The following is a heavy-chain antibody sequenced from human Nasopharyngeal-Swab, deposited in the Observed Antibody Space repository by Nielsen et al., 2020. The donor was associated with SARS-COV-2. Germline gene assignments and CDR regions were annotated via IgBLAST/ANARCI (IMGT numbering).Heavy chain of an antibody. V-gene: IGHV3-30*18. J-gene: IGHJ3*02. Sequence: GESLKISCAASGFTFSSYGMHWVRQAPGKGLEWVAVISYDGSNKYYADSVKGRFTISRDNSKNTLYLQMNSLRAEDTAVYYCAKDRANSRITIFGVVIYDAFDIWGQGTMVTVSS. CDR2: ISYDGSNK. CDR1: GFTFSSYG. CDR3: AKDRANSRITIFGVVIYDAFDI. D-gene: IGHD3-3*01.